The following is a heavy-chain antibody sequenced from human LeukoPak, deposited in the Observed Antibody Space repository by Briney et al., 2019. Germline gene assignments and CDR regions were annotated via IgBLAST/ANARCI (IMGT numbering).Heavy chain of an antibody. CDR2: IYYSGST. CDR3: ARGRQWLIPFDS. CDR1: GGSISSSDYY. D-gene: IGHD6-19*01. J-gene: IGHJ4*02. Sequence: SETLSLTCTASGGSISSSDYYWGWIRQPPGKGLEWIGSIYYSGSTYYNPSLKSRVTISVDTSKNRFSLKLSSVTAADTAVYYCARGRQWLIPFDSWGQGTLVTASS. V-gene: IGHV4-39*01.